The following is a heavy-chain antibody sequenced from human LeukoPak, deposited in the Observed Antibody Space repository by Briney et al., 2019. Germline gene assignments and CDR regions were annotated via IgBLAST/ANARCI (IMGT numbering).Heavy chain of an antibody. D-gene: IGHD6-13*01. CDR3: TTTGYSSSWSYDY. CDR2: IKSKTDGGTT. Sequence: PGGSPRLSCAASGFTFSNAWMSWVRQAPGKGLEWVGRIKSKTDGGTTDYAAPVKGRFTISRDDSKNTLYLQMNSLKTEDTAVYYCTTTGYSSSWSYDYWGQGTLVTVSS. CDR1: GFTFSNAW. V-gene: IGHV3-15*01. J-gene: IGHJ4*02.